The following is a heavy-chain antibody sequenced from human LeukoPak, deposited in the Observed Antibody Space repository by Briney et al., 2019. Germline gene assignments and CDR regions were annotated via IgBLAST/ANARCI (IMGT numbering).Heavy chain of an antibody. J-gene: IGHJ4*02. CDR1: GFTFDDYA. Sequence: GGSLRLSCAASGFTFDDYAMHWVRQAPGKGLGWVSGISWNSGSIGYADSVKGRFTISRDNAKNSLYLQMNSLRAEDTALYYCAKGATSGSRPYYFDYWGQGTLVTVSS. D-gene: IGHD3-10*01. CDR2: ISWNSGSI. V-gene: IGHV3-9*01. CDR3: AKGATSGSRPYYFDY.